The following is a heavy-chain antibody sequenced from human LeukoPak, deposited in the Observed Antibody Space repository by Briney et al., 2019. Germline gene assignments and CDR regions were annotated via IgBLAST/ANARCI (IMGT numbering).Heavy chain of an antibody. J-gene: IGHJ4*02. CDR2: IYYSGST. CDR1: SGSISSYY. CDR3: ARGGPRPVGATDYFDY. V-gene: IGHV4-59*01. Sequence: SETLSLTCTVSSGSISSYYWSWIRQPPGKGLEWIGYIYYSGSTNYNPSLKSRVTISVDTSKNQFSLKLSSVTAADTAVYYCARGGPRPVGATDYFDYWGQGTLVTVSS. D-gene: IGHD1-26*01.